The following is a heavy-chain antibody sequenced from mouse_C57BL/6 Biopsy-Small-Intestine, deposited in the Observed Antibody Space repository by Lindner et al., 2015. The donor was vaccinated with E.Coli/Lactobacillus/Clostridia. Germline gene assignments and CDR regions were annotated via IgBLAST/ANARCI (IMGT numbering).Heavy chain of an antibody. Sequence: QESGHGFEWIGDILPSIGRTIYGEKFEDKATLEADTVSNTAYLELNSLTSEDSAIYYCARRYGDSPFADWGQGTLVTVSA. CDR3: ARRYGDSPFAD. D-gene: IGHD2-13*01. J-gene: IGHJ3*01. CDR2: ILPSIGRT. V-gene: IGHV15-2*02.